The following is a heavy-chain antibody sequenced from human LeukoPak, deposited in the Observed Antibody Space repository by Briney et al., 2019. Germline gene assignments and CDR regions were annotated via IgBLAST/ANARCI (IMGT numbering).Heavy chain of an antibody. D-gene: IGHD6-13*01. CDR1: GGSFSGYY. CDR2: ISHSGST. J-gene: IGHJ4*02. CDR3: VMIAAAVH. V-gene: IGHV4-34*01. Sequence: SETLSLTCAVYGGSFSGYYWSWIRQPPGKGLEWVGEISHSGSTNYNPSLKSRVTISVDTSKNQFSLKLSSVTAADTAVYYCVMIAAAVHWGQGTLVTVSS.